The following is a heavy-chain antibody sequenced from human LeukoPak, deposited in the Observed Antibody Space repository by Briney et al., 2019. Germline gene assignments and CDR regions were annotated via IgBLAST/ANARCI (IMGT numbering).Heavy chain of an antibody. CDR2: IYYSGST. CDR1: GGSISSYY. J-gene: IGHJ4*02. D-gene: IGHD3-9*01. CDR3: ARGGARYYDILTGYYTEPFDY. Sequence: SETLFLTCTVSGGSISSYYWSWIRQPPGKGLEWIGYIYYSGSTNYNPSLKSRVTISVDTSKNQFSLKLSSVTAADTAVYYCARGGARYYDILTGYYTEPFDYWGQGTLVTVSS. V-gene: IGHV4-59*01.